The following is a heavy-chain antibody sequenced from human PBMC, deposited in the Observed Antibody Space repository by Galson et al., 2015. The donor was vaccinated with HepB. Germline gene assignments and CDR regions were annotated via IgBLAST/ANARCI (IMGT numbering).Heavy chain of an antibody. CDR1: GFTVSSNY. V-gene: IGHV3-66*01. D-gene: IGHD2-15*01. Sequence: SLRLSCAASGFTVSSNYMSWVRQAPGKGLEWVSVIYSGGSTYYADSVKGRFTISRDNSKNTLYLQMNSLRAEDTAVYYCAMGYCSGGSCHSNWFDPWAREPWSPSPQ. CDR3: AMGYCSGGSCHSNWFDP. CDR2: IYSGGST. J-gene: IGHJ5*02.